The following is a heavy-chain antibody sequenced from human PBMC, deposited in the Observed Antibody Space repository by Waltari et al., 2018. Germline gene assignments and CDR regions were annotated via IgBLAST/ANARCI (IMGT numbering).Heavy chain of an antibody. J-gene: IGHJ4*02. D-gene: IGHD6-13*01. CDR1: GASISSSRYY. CDR2: IYYSGST. V-gene: IGHV4-39*07. CDR3: AREGIAAALIDY. Sequence: QLQLQESGPGLVKPSETLSPTCTVSGASISSSRYYWGWIRQPPGKGLGWIGSIYYSGSTYYNPSLKSRVTISVDTSKNQFSLKLSSMTAADTAVYYCAREGIAAALIDYWGQGTLVTVSS.